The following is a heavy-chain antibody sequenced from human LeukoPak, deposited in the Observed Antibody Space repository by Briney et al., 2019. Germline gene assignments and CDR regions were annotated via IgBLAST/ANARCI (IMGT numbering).Heavy chain of an antibody. V-gene: IGHV3-48*01. CDR2: ISSSSSTI. CDR1: GFTFSSYS. D-gene: IGHD3-16*01. CDR3: ARVGGRRGYYYMDV. Sequence: GGSLRLSCAASGFTFSSYSMNWVRQAPGKGLEWVSYISSSSSTIYYADSVKGRFTISRDNAKNSLYLQMNSLRAEDTAVYYCARVGGRRGYYYMDVWGKGTTVTISS. J-gene: IGHJ6*03.